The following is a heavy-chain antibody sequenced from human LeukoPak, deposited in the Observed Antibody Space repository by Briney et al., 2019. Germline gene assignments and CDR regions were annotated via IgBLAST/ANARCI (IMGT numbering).Heavy chain of an antibody. D-gene: IGHD6-19*01. CDR2: IKQHGSEK. CDR3: AKEKEYSSGWYGSYYYYYGMDV. V-gene: IGHV3-7*01. CDR1: GFTFSSYC. J-gene: IGHJ6*02. Sequence: GGSLRLSCAASGFTFSSYCMSWVRQAPGKGLEWVANIKQHGSEKYYVDSVKGRFTISRDNAKNSLYLQMNSLRAEDTAVYYCAKEKEYSSGWYGSYYYYYGMDVWGQGTTVTVSS.